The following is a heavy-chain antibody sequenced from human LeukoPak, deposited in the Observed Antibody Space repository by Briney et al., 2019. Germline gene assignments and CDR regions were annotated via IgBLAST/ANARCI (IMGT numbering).Heavy chain of an antibody. J-gene: IGHJ4*02. V-gene: IGHV1-8*01. CDR1: GYTFTSYD. CDR3: ARFEVNTYYDFWSGPNYGYFDY. Sequence: EASVKVSCKASGYTFTSYDINWVRQATGQGLEWMGWMNPNSGNRLCTEVPGQSHHDRNTSISTAYMELRSLRSDDTAVYYCARFEVNTYYDFWSGPNYGYFDYWGQGTLVTVSS. D-gene: IGHD3-3*01. CDR2: MNPNSGN.